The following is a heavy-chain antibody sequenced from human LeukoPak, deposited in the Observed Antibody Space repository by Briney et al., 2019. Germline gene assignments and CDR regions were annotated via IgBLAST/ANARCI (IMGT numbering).Heavy chain of an antibody. CDR1: GFTFSTYA. CDR3: AKPSSGWFDY. D-gene: IGHD6-19*01. CDR2: ISGSDGST. V-gene: IGHV3-23*01. Sequence: PGGSLRLSCAASGFTFSTYAMSWVRQAPGKGLEWVSAISGSDGSTNYADSVKGRFTISRDNSKNTLYLQMNSLRPEDTAVFYCAKPSSGWFDYWGQGTLVTVSS. J-gene: IGHJ4*02.